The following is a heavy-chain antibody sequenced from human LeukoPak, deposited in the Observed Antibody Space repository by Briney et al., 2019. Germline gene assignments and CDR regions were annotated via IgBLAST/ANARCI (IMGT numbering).Heavy chain of an antibody. CDR3: ASGGSSGYYLLYFDY. V-gene: IGHV3-21*01. J-gene: IGHJ4*02. CDR2: ISSSSSYI. CDR1: GFTFSSYS. Sequence: GGSLRLSCAASGFTFSSYSMNWVRQAPGKGLEWVSSISSSSSYIYYADSVKGRFTISRDNAKNSLYLQMNSLRAEDTAVYYCASGGSSGYYLLYFDYWGQGTLVTVSS. D-gene: IGHD3-22*01.